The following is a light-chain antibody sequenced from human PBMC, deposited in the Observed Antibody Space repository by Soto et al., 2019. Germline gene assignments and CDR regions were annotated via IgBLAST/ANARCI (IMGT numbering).Light chain of an antibody. Sequence: QSALTQPASVSGSPGQSITISCTGTSSDVGSYNLVSWYQQHPGKAPKLMIYEVSKRPSGVSNRFSGSKSGNTASLTISGLQAEDEADYYCCSYAGYSYVFGVGTKVTVL. CDR2: EVS. CDR3: CSYAGYSYV. J-gene: IGLJ1*01. V-gene: IGLV2-23*02. CDR1: SSDVGSYNL.